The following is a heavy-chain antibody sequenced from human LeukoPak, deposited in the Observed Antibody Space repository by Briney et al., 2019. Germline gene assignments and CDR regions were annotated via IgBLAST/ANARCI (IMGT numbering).Heavy chain of an antibody. CDR1: GFTVSSNY. J-gene: IGHJ6*04. D-gene: IGHD2/OR15-2a*01. CDR3: AQSKYRNDDCYYGMDV. Sequence: GGSLRLSCAASGFTVSSNYMSWVRQAPGKGLEWVSVIYSGGSTYYADSVKGRFSLSRDNSKNTLHLQMNSLRAEDTAVYYCAQSKYRNDDCYYGMDVWGSGTTVTVSS. CDR2: IYSGGST. V-gene: IGHV3-53*01.